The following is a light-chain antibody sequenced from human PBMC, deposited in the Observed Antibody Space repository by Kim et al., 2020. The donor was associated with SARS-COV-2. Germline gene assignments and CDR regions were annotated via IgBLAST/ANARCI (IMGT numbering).Light chain of an antibody. CDR3: QQLNTYPIT. Sequence: ASVGDRVTITCRASQDINSDLAWYQQRPGKAPKLLIYGASTLQSGVPSRFSGSGSGTEFTLTISSLQTEDFATYYCQQLNTYPITFGQGTRLEIK. J-gene: IGKJ5*01. V-gene: IGKV1-9*01. CDR2: GAS. CDR1: QDINSD.